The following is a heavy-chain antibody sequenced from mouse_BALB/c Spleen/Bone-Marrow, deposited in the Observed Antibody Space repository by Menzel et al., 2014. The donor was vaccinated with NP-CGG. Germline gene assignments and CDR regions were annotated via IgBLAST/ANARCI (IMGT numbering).Heavy chain of an antibody. V-gene: IGHV1-67*01. CDR2: VSSYSGNT. J-gene: IGHJ2*01. CDR1: GYTFIVFA. CDR3: ASTAATQYDYFTY. D-gene: IGHD1-2*01. Sequence: VQLHQSGRELVWPGVSVEISCKDFGYTFIVFAIHWVKQRHAKTLEWIGVVSSYSGNTNYNQKFKGRSTMTVDKSSSTAYMELDILTSEDSAIYYCASTAATQYDYFTYWGEGTTLTVSS.